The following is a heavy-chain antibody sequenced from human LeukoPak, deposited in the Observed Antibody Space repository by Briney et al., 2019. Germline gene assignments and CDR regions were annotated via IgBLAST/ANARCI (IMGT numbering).Heavy chain of an antibody. V-gene: IGHV4-59*01. CDR1: GGSISSYY. CDR2: TYYSGST. J-gene: IGHJ4*02. CDR3: ARHIIEYSSSALFDY. D-gene: IGHD6-6*01. Sequence: PSETLSLTCTVSGGSISSYYWSWIRQPPGKGLEWIGYTYYSGSTNYNPSLKSRVTISVDTSKNQFSLKLSPVTAADTAVYYYARHIIEYSSSALFDYWGQGTLVTVSS.